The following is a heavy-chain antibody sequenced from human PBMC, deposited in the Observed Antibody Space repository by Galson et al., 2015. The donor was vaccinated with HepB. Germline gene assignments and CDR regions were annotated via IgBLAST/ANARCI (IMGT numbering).Heavy chain of an antibody. V-gene: IGHV4-30-4*01. J-gene: IGHJ4*02. Sequence: LSLTCTVSGGSISSGDYYWSWIRQPPGKGLEWIGYIYYSGSTYYNPSLKSRVTISVDTSKNQFSLKLSSVTAADTAVYYCARDLRITMVRGGVSEPDYWGQGTLVTVSS. CDR2: IYYSGST. D-gene: IGHD3-10*01. CDR3: ARDLRITMVRGGVSEPDY. CDR1: GGSISSGDYY.